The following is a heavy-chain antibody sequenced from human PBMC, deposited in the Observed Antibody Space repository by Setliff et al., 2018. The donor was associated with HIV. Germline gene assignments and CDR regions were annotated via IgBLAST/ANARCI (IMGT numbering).Heavy chain of an antibody. J-gene: IGHJ6*04. CDR1: GYTLTDYY. Sequence: ASVKVSCKASGYTLTDYYMHWVRQVPGRGLEWMGWIMPNSGGTDYAQKFRGRITMSRDTSLITRHRDRPVTTVYMELRNLRFDDTALYFCARGGRWWGPNNPSPHFYHMDLWGSGTSVTVSS. CDR2: IMPNSGGT. V-gene: IGHV1-2*02. D-gene: IGHD2-15*01. CDR3: ARGGRWWGPNNPSPHFYHMDL.